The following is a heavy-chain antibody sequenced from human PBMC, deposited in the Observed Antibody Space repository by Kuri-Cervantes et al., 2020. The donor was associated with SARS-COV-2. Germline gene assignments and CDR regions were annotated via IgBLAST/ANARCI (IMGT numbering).Heavy chain of an antibody. J-gene: IGHJ4*02. V-gene: IGHV5-51*01. Sequence: KVSCKGSGYSFTSYWIGWVRQMPGKGLEWMGIIYPGDSDTRYSPSFQGQVTISADKSISTAYLQWSSLKASDTAMYYCAGAIRDYYDSSAYFGYWGQGTRVTVSS. CDR3: AGAIRDYYDSSAYFGY. CDR2: IYPGDSDT. CDR1: GYSFTSYW. D-gene: IGHD3-22*01.